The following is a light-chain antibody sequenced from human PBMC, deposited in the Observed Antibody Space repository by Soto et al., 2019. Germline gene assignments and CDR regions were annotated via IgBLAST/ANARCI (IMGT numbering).Light chain of an antibody. V-gene: IGKV3-15*01. Sequence: EIVMTQSPATLSVSPGERATLSCRASQSVSSDLAWYQQQPGQAPRLLMYGASTRATGIPARFSGSGSGTEFTLTISSLQSEDFAVYYCHQYNNWPPWTFGQGTNVEVK. CDR3: HQYNNWPPWT. J-gene: IGKJ1*01. CDR2: GAS. CDR1: QSVSSD.